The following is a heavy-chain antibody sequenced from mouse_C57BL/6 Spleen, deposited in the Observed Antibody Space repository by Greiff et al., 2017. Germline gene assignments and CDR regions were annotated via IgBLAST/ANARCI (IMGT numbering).Heavy chain of an antibody. Sequence: QVQLKQSGPELVKPGASVKISCKASGYAFSSSWMNWVKQRPGKGLEWIGRIYPGDGDTNYNGKFKGKATLTADKSSSTAYMQLSSLTSEDSAVYFCARGRNYGNYGAMDYWGQGTSVTVSS. CDR2: IYPGDGDT. D-gene: IGHD2-1*01. CDR1: GYAFSSSW. V-gene: IGHV1-82*01. CDR3: ARGRNYGNYGAMDY. J-gene: IGHJ4*01.